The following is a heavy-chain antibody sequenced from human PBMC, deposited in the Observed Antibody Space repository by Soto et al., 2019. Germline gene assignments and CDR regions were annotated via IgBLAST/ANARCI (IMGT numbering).Heavy chain of an antibody. CDR2: INHSGST. V-gene: IGHV4-34*01. CDR3: ARGQPPVLQLVPTPYFDY. J-gene: IGHJ4*02. CDR1: GGSFSGYY. D-gene: IGHD6-13*01. Sequence: QVQLQQWGAGLLKPSETLSLTCAVYGGSFSGYYWSWIRQPPGKGLEWIGEINHSGSTNYNPSLKSRVTISVDTSKNQFSLKLSSVTAADTAVYYCARGQPPVLQLVPTPYFDYWGQGTLVTVSS.